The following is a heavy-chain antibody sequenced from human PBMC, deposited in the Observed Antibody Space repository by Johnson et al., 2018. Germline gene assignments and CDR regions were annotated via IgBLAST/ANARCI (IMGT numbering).Heavy chain of an antibody. D-gene: IGHD3-9*01. CDR1: GGSISGYY. CDR2: RGSP. V-gene: IGHV4-59*01. Sequence: QERLQEAGPGLVEPSETLSRTCPVSGGSISGYYWSWVRQPPGKGLEWIGYRGSPDYNPSHKSATTRSVDRSQSQFSLKLRSATAAATAVYYCARSPTDVLTGYYYMDVWGTGTTVIVSS. CDR3: ARSPTDVLTGYYYMDV. J-gene: IGHJ6*03.